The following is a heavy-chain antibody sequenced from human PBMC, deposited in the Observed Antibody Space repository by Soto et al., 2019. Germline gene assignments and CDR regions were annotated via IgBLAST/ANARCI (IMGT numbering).Heavy chain of an antibody. J-gene: IGHJ4*02. D-gene: IGHD3-10*01. CDR1: GGSFSDYS. CDR2: INHSGSA. CDR3: ARGLFSGDAYSGGWYYFDY. V-gene: IGHV4-34*01. Sequence: QVQLQQWGAGLLKPSETLSLTCAVYGGSFSDYSWTWIRQPPGKALEWIGQINHSGSANYNPSLRSRVIRSIGTPKNQFSLELTSVTAADTAVYYCARGLFSGDAYSGGWYYFDYWGQGTLVTVSS.